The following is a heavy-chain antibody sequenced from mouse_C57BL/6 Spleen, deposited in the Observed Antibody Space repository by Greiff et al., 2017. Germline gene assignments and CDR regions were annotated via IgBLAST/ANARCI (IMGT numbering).Heavy chain of an antibody. CDR2: ISYDGSN. V-gene: IGHV3-6*01. CDR1: GYSITSGYY. D-gene: IGHD2-1*01. CDR3: AREGDYGNYDYFDY. Sequence: DVKLQESGPGLVKPSQSLSLTCSVTGYSITSGYYWNWIRQFPGNKLEWMGYISYDGSNNYNPSLKNRISITRDTSKNQFFLKLNSVTTEDTATYYCAREGDYGNYDYFDYWGQGTTLTVSS. J-gene: IGHJ2*01.